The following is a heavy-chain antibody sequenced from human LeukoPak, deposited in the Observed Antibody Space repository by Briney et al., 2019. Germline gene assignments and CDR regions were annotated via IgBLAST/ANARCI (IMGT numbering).Heavy chain of an antibody. J-gene: IGHJ4*02. D-gene: IGHD6-19*01. CDR2: ISYDGSAG. V-gene: IGHV3-30*18. CDR1: GFIFSSFG. Sequence: SGGSLRLSCAPSGFIFSSFGIHWVRHAPGKGLEWVALISYDGSAGYYADSVRGRFTVSRDNSKTTVYLQMNRLRPEDTAVYHCAKDQSRAVTGSWDFWGQGTLVTVSS. CDR3: AKDQSRAVTGSWDF.